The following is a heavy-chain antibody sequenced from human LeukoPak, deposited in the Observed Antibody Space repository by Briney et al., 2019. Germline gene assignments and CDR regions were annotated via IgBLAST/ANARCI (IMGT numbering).Heavy chain of an antibody. J-gene: IGHJ4*02. Sequence: SETLSLTCTASGGSISSSSYYWGWIRQPPGKGLEWIGSIYYSGSTYYNPSLKSRVTISVDKSKNQFSLKLSSVTAADTAVYYCARDGRGSAATDPYYFDYWGQGTLVTVSS. CDR2: IYYSGST. CDR3: ARDGRGSAATDPYYFDY. D-gene: IGHD2-2*01. CDR1: GGSISSSSYY. V-gene: IGHV4-39*07.